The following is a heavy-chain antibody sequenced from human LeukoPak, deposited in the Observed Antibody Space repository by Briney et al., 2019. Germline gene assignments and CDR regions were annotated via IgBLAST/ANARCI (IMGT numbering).Heavy chain of an antibody. CDR2: IYSGGST. J-gene: IGHJ4*02. CDR3: ARVGGSYFDY. V-gene: IGHV3-53*04. D-gene: IGHD1-26*01. CDR1: GFTVSSNY. Sequence: AGGTLRLSCAASGFTVSSNYMSWVRQAPGNGLEWVSVIYSGGSTYYADSAKGRFTISRHNSKNTLYLQMNSLRAEDTAVYYCARVGGSYFDYWGQGTLVTVSS.